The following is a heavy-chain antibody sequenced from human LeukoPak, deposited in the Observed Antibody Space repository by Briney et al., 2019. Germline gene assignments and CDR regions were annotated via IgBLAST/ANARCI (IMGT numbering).Heavy chain of an antibody. Sequence: GGSLRLSCAASGFTFSGYTMHWVRQAPGKGLEWVANIKEDGSEKNYVDSVKGRFTISRDNAKNSLYLQMNSLRAEDTAVYYCARGYSGTYGRYYYYYMDFWGKGTTVTVSS. CDR2: IKEDGSEK. CDR3: ARGYSGTYGRYYYYYMDF. J-gene: IGHJ6*03. CDR1: GFTFSGYT. V-gene: IGHV3-7*01. D-gene: IGHD1-26*01.